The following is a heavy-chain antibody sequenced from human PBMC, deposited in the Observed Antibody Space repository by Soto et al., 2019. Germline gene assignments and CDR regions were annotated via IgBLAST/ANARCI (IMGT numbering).Heavy chain of an antibody. CDR2: INAGNGNT. V-gene: IGHV1-3*01. Sequence: QVQLVQSGAEVKKPGASVKVSCKASGYTFTSYAMHWVRQAPGQRLEWMGWINAGNGNTKYSQKFQGRVTITRDTSASTAYMELSSLRSEDTAVYYCARDFNGPYYYYYYMDVWGKGTTVTVSS. D-gene: IGHD2-8*01. J-gene: IGHJ6*03. CDR1: GYTFTSYA. CDR3: ARDFNGPYYYYYYMDV.